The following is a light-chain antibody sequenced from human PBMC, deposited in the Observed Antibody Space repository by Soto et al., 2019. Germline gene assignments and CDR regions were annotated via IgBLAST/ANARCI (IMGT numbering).Light chain of an antibody. Sequence: IVLTQSPATLSVSPGERATLSCRASQSVSSSYLAWYQQKPGQAPRLLIYGASTRATGIPARFSGSGSGTEFTLTISSLQSEDFAVYYCQQYNNWPPRTFGQGTKVDIK. CDR2: GAS. CDR3: QQYNNWPPRT. V-gene: IGKV3-15*01. CDR1: QSVSSSY. J-gene: IGKJ1*01.